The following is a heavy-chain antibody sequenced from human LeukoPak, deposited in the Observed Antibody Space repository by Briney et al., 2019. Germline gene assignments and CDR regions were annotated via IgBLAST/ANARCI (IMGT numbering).Heavy chain of an antibody. V-gene: IGHV3-64*01. Sequence: GGSLRLSCAASGFTFISYPMHWVRQPPGKGLEYVSAISGNGDITWYGNSVKGRFTISRDNSKSTVYLQMDSLTPEDTAVYYCAYPGDRGAFDIWGQGTMVTVSS. J-gene: IGHJ3*02. D-gene: IGHD3-10*01. CDR2: ISGNGDIT. CDR3: AYPGDRGAFDI. CDR1: GFTFISYP.